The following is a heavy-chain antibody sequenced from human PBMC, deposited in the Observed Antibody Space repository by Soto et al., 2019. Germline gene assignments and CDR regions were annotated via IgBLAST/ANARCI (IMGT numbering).Heavy chain of an antibody. J-gene: IGHJ5*02. CDR3: ATHEVQCISTNCYFVGFAP. CDR2: MNPNSGNT. D-gene: IGHD2-2*01. Sequence: QVQLVQSGAEVKKPGASVKVSCKASGYTFTSYDINWVRQATGQGLEWMGWMNPNSGNTGYAQKFQGRVTRTRNTSIIPAYTELGSLRSEDTAVYYSATHEVQCISTNCYFVGFAPWGQGTLVTVSS. V-gene: IGHV1-8*01. CDR1: GYTFTSYD.